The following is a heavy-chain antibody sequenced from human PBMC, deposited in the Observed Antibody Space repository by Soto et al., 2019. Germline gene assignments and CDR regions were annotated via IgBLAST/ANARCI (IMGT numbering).Heavy chain of an antibody. V-gene: IGHV1-69*13. D-gene: IGHD6-6*01. Sequence: SVKVSCKASGGTFSSYAISWVRQAPGQGLEWMGGIIPIFGTANYAQKFQGRVTITADESASTAYMELSSLRSEDTAVYYCARSYSSLTSNFDYWGQGTLVTVS. J-gene: IGHJ4*02. CDR3: ARSYSSLTSNFDY. CDR1: GGTFSSYA. CDR2: IIPIFGTA.